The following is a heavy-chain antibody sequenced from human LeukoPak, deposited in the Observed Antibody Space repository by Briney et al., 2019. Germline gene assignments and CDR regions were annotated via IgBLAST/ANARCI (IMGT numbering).Heavy chain of an antibody. CDR2: INHSGST. J-gene: IGHJ3*02. Sequence: SETLSLTCAVYGGSFRGYYWSWIRQPPGKGLEWIGEINHSGSTNYNPSLKSRVTISVDTSKNQFSLTLSSVTAADTAVYHCTRPLPKNPRLRGIAAAGDAFDIWGQGTMVTVSS. CDR1: GGSFRGYY. CDR3: TRPLPKNPRLRGIAAAGDAFDI. D-gene: IGHD6-13*01. V-gene: IGHV4-34*01.